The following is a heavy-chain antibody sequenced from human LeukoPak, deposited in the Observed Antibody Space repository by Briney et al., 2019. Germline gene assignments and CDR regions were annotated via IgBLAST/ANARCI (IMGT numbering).Heavy chain of an antibody. CDR2: IHPNSGGT. D-gene: IGHD4-17*01. V-gene: IGHV1-2*02. J-gene: IGHJ4*02. CDR1: GYTFTGYY. CDR3: AGGYGDYVDY. Sequence: ASVKVSCKASGYTFTGYYIHWVRQAPGQGLEWMGWIHPNSGGTNYAQKFQGRVTMTRDTSISTAYMELSSLRSDDTAVYYCAGGYGDYVDYWGQGTLVTVSS.